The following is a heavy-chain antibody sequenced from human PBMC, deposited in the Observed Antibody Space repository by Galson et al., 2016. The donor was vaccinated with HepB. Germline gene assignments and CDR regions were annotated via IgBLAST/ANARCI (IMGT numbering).Heavy chain of an antibody. CDR2: ISDSGDET. CDR3: AKDGGYCSDATCYYRNS. Sequence: SLRLSCAASGFSFSSYAMTWVRQAPGKGLESVSGISDSGDETYYADSVKGRFAISRDNAKKTLWLQMNSLRAEDTAVYYCAKDGGYCSDATCYYRNSWGQGTLVTVSS. CDR1: GFSFSSYA. D-gene: IGHD2-15*01. J-gene: IGHJ4*02. V-gene: IGHV3-23*01.